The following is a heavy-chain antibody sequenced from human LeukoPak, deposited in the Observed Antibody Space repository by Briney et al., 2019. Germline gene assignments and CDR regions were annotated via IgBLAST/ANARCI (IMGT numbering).Heavy chain of an antibody. J-gene: IGHJ3*02. V-gene: IGHV1-69*13. CDR2: IIPIFGTA. CDR1: GGTFSSYA. Sequence: GASVKVSCKASGGTFSSYAISWVRQAPGQGLEWMGGIIPIFGTANYAQKFQGRVTITADESTSTAYMELSSLRSEDTAVYYCARGTFGVVISGGAFDIWGQGTMVTAPS. D-gene: IGHD3-3*01. CDR3: ARGTFGVVISGGAFDI.